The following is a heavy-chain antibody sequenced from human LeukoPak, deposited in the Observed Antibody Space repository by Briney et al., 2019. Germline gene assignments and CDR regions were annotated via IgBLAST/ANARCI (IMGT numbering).Heavy chain of an antibody. D-gene: IGHD5/OR15-5a*01. V-gene: IGHV6-1*01. J-gene: IGHJ5*02. Sequence: SQTLSLTCAISGDSVSSHSTAWNWIRQPPSRGLEWLGRTYYRAKWYNDYAVSAKSRITISPDTSKNQVSLQVNSVTPEDTALYYCAKEALYGLDPWGQGTLVTVSS. CDR3: AKEALYGLDP. CDR1: GDSVSSHSTA. CDR2: TYYRAKWYN.